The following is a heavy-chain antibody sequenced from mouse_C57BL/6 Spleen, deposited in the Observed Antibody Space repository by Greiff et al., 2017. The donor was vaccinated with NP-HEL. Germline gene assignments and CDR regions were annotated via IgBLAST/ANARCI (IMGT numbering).Heavy chain of an antibody. Sequence: EVKLVESEGGLVQPGSSMKLSCTASGFTFSDYYMAWVRQVPEKGLEWVANINYDGSSTYYLDSLKSRFIISRDNAKNIRYLQMSSLKSEDTATYDCAREAGSSGFDYWGQGTTLTVSS. J-gene: IGHJ2*01. CDR3: AREAGSSGFDY. V-gene: IGHV5-16*01. D-gene: IGHD3-2*02. CDR2: INYDGSST. CDR1: GFTFSDYY.